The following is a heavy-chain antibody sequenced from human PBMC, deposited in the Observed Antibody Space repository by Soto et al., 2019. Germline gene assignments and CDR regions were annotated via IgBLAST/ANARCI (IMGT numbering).Heavy chain of an antibody. D-gene: IGHD1-26*01. Sequence: ASVKVSCKASGGTFSRHAIAWVRQAPGQGPEWMGGISPTFGTATYAPKFQGRVAISADRSSNTAYMELSSLRSQDTAVYYCASERSAQYFDSWGQGTVVTVSS. J-gene: IGHJ4*02. CDR2: ISPTFGTA. CDR1: GGTFSRHA. V-gene: IGHV1-69*06. CDR3: ASERSAQYFDS.